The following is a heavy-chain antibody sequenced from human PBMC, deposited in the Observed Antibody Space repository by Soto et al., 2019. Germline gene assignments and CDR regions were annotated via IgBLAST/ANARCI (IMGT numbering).Heavy chain of an antibody. V-gene: IGHV3-23*01. J-gene: IGHJ5*02. CDR3: AKNPRARLITEITGGFDP. CDR1: GLTFSSYA. CDR2: VSASGGST. Sequence: PGGSLRLSCAASGLTFSSYAMSWVRQVPGKGLEWVSGVSASGGSTYYSDSVKGRFTISRDNSKNTLYLQMNSLRVEDTAIYYCAKNPRARLITEITGGFDPWGQGTLVTVSS. D-gene: IGHD1-7*01.